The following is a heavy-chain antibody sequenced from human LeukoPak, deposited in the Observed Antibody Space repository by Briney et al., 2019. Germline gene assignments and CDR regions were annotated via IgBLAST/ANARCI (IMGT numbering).Heavy chain of an antibody. Sequence: ASVKVSCKASGYTFTSYYMHWVRQAPGQGLEWMGWINPNSGGTNYAQKFQGRVTMTRDTSISTAYMELSRLRSDDTAVYYCATEVDTAMVIDYWGQGTLVTVSS. J-gene: IGHJ4*02. CDR3: ATEVDTAMVIDY. CDR2: INPNSGGT. CDR1: GYTFTSYY. V-gene: IGHV1-2*02. D-gene: IGHD5-18*01.